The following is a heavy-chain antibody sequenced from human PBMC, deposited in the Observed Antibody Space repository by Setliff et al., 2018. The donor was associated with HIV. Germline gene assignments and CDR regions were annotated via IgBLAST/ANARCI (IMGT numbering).Heavy chain of an antibody. CDR2: INPSGGTT. CDR1: GYTFTSYY. D-gene: IGHD1-1*01. CDR3: ARRARESTALHSDWNDVLFFDY. V-gene: IGHV1-46*01. Sequence: ASVKVSCKASGYTFTSYYMHWVRQAPGQGLEWLGIINPSGGTTNYAQKFQGRVTMTRDTSTSTLYMELSSLRSEDTAVYYCARRARESTALHSDWNDVLFFDYWGQGTLVTVSS. J-gene: IGHJ4*02.